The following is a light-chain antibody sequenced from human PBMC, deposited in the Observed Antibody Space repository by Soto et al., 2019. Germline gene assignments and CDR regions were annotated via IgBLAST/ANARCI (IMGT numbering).Light chain of an antibody. Sequence: DIQMTQSPSSLSASVGDRVTITCRASQSISNYLNWYQQKPGKAPKLLIYAASSLQSGVPSRFSGSGSGTAFPLTSSSLQPEDFATYSCQQSYTTLFTFGPGTNVDI. J-gene: IGKJ3*01. CDR2: AAS. CDR3: QQSYTTLFT. V-gene: IGKV1-39*01. CDR1: QSISNY.